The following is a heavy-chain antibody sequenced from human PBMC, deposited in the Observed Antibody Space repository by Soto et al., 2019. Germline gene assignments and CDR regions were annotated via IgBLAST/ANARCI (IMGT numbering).Heavy chain of an antibody. CDR2: ISSSSSYI. D-gene: IGHD2-15*01. CDR3: ARDHGLSSYAFDI. Sequence: EVQLLESGGGLVKPGGSLRLSCAASGFTFSSYSMNWVRQAPGKGLEWVSSISSSSSYIYYADSVKGRFTISRDNAKNSLYLQKNSLRAEDTAVYYGARDHGLSSYAFDIWGQGTIVTVSS. CDR1: GFTFSSYS. V-gene: IGHV3-21*01. J-gene: IGHJ3*02.